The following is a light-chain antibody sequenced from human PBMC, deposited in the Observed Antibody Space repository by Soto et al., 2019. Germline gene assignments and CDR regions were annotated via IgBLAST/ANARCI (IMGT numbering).Light chain of an antibody. V-gene: IGKV3-15*01. CDR1: QSVSSN. CDR2: GAS. Sequence: EIVMTQSPATLSVSPGERATLSCRASQSVSSNLAWYQQKPGQAPRLLIYGASTRATGIPARFSGSGSGTEFTFTINSLQSEDFAVYYCQQYTNWPPWTFGQGTKVEIK. J-gene: IGKJ1*01. CDR3: QQYTNWPPWT.